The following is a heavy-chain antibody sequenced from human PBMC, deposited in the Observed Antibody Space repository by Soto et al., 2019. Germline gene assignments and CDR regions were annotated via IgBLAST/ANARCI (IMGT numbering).Heavy chain of an antibody. V-gene: IGHV3-23*01. Sequence: EVQLLESGGKLVQPGGSLTLSCAASGFTFSTYAMAWVRQAPGKGLEWVSGVSASGLNTDYADPVKGRFYISRDNSKNTVSLHMNSLRAEDTALYYCAKDRLRRTSGYFFDYWCQGTPVTVSS. CDR2: VSASGLNT. J-gene: IGHJ4*02. CDR3: AKDRLRRTSGYFFDY. D-gene: IGHD1-1*01. CDR1: GFTFSTYA.